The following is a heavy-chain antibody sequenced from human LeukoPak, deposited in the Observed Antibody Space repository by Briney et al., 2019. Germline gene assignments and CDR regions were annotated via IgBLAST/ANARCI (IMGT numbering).Heavy chain of an antibody. V-gene: IGHV3-74*01. J-gene: IGHJ4*02. CDR3: ARESRTWIQLWLLDY. D-gene: IGHD5-18*01. Sequence: GGSLRLSCAASGFTFSSYWMHWVRQAPGKGLVWVSRINSAGSSTSYADSVKGRFTISRDNAKNTLYLQMNSLRAEDTAVYYCARESRTWIQLWLLDYWGQGTLVTVSS. CDR1: GFTFSSYW. CDR2: INSAGSST.